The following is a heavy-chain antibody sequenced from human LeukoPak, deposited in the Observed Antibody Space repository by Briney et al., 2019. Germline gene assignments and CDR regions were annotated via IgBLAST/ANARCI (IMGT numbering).Heavy chain of an antibody. D-gene: IGHD6-6*01. Sequence: GASVKVSCKASGCTFTSYAMHWVRQAPGQRLEWMGWINAGNGNTKYSQEFQGRVTITRDTSASTAYMELSSLRSEDMAVYYCARSSYSSSSQFDYWGQGTLVTVSS. J-gene: IGHJ4*02. V-gene: IGHV1-3*03. CDR3: ARSSYSSSSQFDY. CDR1: GCTFTSYA. CDR2: INAGNGNT.